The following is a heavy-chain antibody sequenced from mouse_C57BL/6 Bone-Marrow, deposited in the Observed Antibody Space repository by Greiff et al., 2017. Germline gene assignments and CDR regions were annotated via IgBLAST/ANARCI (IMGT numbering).Heavy chain of an antibody. Sequence: QVQLQQSGAELVKPGASVKISCKASGYAFSSYWMNWVKQRPGKGLEWIGQIYPGDGDTNYNGKFKGKATLTADKSSSTAYMQLSSLTSEDSAVYFCARRGQLRLRRWMDYWGQGTSVTVSS. CDR3: ARRGQLRLRRWMDY. J-gene: IGHJ4*01. CDR1: GYAFSSYW. D-gene: IGHD3-2*02. CDR2: IYPGDGDT. V-gene: IGHV1-80*01.